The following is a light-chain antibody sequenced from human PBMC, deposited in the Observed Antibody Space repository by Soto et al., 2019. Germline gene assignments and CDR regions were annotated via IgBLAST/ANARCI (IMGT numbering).Light chain of an antibody. CDR3: CSYVGNYSWL. CDR2: DVT. Sequence: QSVLTQPRSVSGSPGQSVTISCTGTRSDVGGYNYVSWFQQHPDKAPKLIIYDVTKRPSGVPDRFSGSKSGNTASLTISGLQAEDEADYYCCSYVGNYSWLFGGGTKLIVL. V-gene: IGLV2-11*01. J-gene: IGLJ2*01. CDR1: RSDVGGYNY.